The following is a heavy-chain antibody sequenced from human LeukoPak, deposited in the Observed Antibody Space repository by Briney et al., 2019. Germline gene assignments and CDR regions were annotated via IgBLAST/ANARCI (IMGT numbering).Heavy chain of an antibody. D-gene: IGHD3-9*01. CDR1: VGSISSYY. Sequence: PSETLSLTCTVSVGSISSYYWSWIRQPPGKGLEWIGYIYYSGSANYNPSLKSRVTISVDTSKNHFILKLSSVTAADTAFYYCARRNYVILTGNWFDPWGRGTLVTVSS. CDR3: ARRNYVILTGNWFDP. CDR2: IYYSGSA. J-gene: IGHJ5*02. V-gene: IGHV4-59*08.